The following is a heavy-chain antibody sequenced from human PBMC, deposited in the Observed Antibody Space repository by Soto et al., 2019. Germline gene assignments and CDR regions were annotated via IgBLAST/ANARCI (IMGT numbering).Heavy chain of an antibody. Sequence: QVQLRESGPGLVKPSQTLSLTCSVSGASTVSHYHWTWIRQPPGKGLEWMGYIFNSGTTFYNPSLTSRLSISIDTSGNHFSLELRSVTAADTAVYYCALALGPTTGLDYWGQGTLVTVSS. J-gene: IGHJ4*02. V-gene: IGHV4-31*02. D-gene: IGHD1-26*01. CDR2: IFNSGTT. CDR1: GASTVSHYH. CDR3: ALALGPTTGLDY.